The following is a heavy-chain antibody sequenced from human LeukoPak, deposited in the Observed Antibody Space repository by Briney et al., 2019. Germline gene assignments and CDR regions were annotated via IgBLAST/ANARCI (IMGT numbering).Heavy chain of an antibody. D-gene: IGHD5-24*01. V-gene: IGHV3-11*01. Sequence: GGSLRLSCAASGFTFSDYYMSWIRQAPGKGVEWVSYISSSGSTIYYADSVKGRFTISRDNAKNSLYLQMNSLRAEDTAVYYCARGGRRWLQLLGFVGDGLFDYWGQGTLVTVSS. J-gene: IGHJ4*02. CDR3: ARGGRRWLQLLGFVGDGLFDY. CDR1: GFTFSDYY. CDR2: ISSSGSTI.